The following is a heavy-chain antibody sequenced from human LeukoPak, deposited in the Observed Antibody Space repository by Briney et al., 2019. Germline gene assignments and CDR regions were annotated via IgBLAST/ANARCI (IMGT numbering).Heavy chain of an antibody. CDR2: INPNSGGT. J-gene: IGHJ4*02. D-gene: IGHD6-13*01. CDR3: ARVRFTKQLDFVY. Sequence: ASVKVSCKASGYTFTGYYMHWLRQAPGQGLEGMGWINPNSGGTNYAQKFQGRVTMTRDTSISTAYMERSRRRSDATAVYYGARVRFTKQLDFVYWGQGTLVTVSS. CDR1: GYTFTGYY. V-gene: IGHV1-2*02.